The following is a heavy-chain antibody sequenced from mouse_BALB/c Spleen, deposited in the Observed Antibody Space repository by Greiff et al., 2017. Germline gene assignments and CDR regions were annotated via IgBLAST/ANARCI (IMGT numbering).Heavy chain of an antibody. J-gene: IGHJ4*01. Sequence: VQLQQSGPELMKPGASVKISCKASGYSFTSYYMHWVKQSHGKSLEWIGYIDPFNGGTSYNQKFKGKATLTVDKSSSTAYMHLSSLTSEDSAVYYCARTAWGYAMDYWGQGTSVTVSS. V-gene: IGHV1S135*01. D-gene: IGHD1-2*01. CDR1: GYSFTSYY. CDR2: IDPFNGGT. CDR3: ARTAWGYAMDY.